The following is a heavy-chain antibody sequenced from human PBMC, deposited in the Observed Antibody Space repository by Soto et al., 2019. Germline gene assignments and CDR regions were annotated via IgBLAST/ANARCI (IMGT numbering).Heavy chain of an antibody. CDR2: IYYSGST. V-gene: IGHV4-61*08. J-gene: IGHJ4*02. CDR3: ARAERAEAMVFSSVGKWYDY. D-gene: IGHD5-18*01. Sequence: XETLSVPGTVACGSVRSDGYDWNWIRQPPGKGLEWIGYIYYSGSTNYNPSLKSRVTISVDMSKNQFSLKPSSVTAADTAVYYCARAERAEAMVFSSVGKWYDYWGQGTLVTVS. CDR1: CGSVRSDGYD.